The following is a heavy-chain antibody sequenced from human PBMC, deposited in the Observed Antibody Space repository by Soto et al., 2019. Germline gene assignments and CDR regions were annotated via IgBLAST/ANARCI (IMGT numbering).Heavy chain of an antibody. J-gene: IGHJ3*02. CDR1: GFTFDDYT. CDR3: AKDPAIRWQWLGRRGAFDI. CDR2: ISWNSGSI. D-gene: IGHD6-19*01. V-gene: IGHV3-9*01. Sequence: EVQLVESGGGLVQPGRSLRLSCAASGFTFDDYTMHWVRQAPGKGLEWVAGISWNSGSIGYADSVKGRFTISRDNAKNSLYLQMNRLRAEDTALYYCAKDPAIRWQWLGRRGAFDIWGQGTMVTVSS.